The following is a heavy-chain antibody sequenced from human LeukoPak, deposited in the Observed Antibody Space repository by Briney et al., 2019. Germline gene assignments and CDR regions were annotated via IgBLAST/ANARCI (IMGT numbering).Heavy chain of an antibody. V-gene: IGHV4-59*12. Sequence: SETLSLTCTVSGGSISSYYWSWIRQPPGKGLEWIGYIYYSGSTNYNPSLKSRVTISVDTSKNQFSLKLSSVTAADTAVYYCARVTYYDFWSGATQNWFDPWGQGTLVTVSS. CDR2: IYYSGST. CDR1: GGSISSYY. CDR3: ARVTYYDFWSGATQNWFDP. D-gene: IGHD3-3*01. J-gene: IGHJ5*02.